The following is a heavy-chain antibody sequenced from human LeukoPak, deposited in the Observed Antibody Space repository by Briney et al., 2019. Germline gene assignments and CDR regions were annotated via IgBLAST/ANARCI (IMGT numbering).Heavy chain of an antibody. CDR1: GFTFSDYY. CDR3: AKTNSGYYYYYGMDV. J-gene: IGHJ6*02. V-gene: IGHV3-23*01. Sequence: PXGSLRLSCAASGFTFSDYYMSWIRQAPGKGLEWVSAISGSGGSTYYADSVKGRFTISRDNSKNTLYLQMNSLRAEDTAVYYCAKTNSGYYYYYGMDVWGQGTTVTVSS. CDR2: ISGSGGST. D-gene: IGHD3-10*01.